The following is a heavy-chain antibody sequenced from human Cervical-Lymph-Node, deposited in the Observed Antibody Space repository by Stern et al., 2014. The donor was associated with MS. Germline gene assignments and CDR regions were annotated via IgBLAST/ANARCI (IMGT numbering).Heavy chain of an antibody. CDR3: AGAIGKYELLESFDM. V-gene: IGHV4-30-4*01. CDR1: GASVGGGDWY. J-gene: IGHJ3*02. Sequence: QVQLQESGLGLVKPSQTLSLACAVSGASVGGGDWYWSWIRQPPGKGLEWLGHIYYSGTTYYKPSLKSRLIISLDTSKNQFSLNLTSVTAADTAVYYCAGAIGKYELLESFDMWGQGTMVTVSS. D-gene: IGHD1-1*01. CDR2: IYYSGTT.